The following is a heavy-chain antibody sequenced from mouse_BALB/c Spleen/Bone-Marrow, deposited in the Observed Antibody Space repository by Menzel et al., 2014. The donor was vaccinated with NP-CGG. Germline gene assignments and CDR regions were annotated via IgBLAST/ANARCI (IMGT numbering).Heavy chain of an antibody. J-gene: IGHJ3*01. CDR2: INPDSSTI. CDR3: AKNYYYGYVAY. CDR1: GFDFSRFW. D-gene: IGHD1-2*01. V-gene: IGHV4-1*02. Sequence: DVMLVESGGGLVQPGGSLKLSCAASGFDFSRFWLSWVRQAPGKGLEWIGEINPDSSTINYTPSLKDKFIISRDNAKNTLYLQMSKVRSEDTALYYCAKNYYYGYVAYWGQGTLVTVSA.